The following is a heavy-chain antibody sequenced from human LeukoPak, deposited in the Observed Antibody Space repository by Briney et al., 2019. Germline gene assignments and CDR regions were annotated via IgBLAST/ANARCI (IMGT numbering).Heavy chain of an antibody. CDR1: GFTLSSYA. J-gene: IGHJ4*02. V-gene: IGHV3-23*01. CDR2: ISDTGNT. CDR3: AKAPVTTCRGAFCYPFDY. Sequence: GGSLRLSCAASGFTLSSYAMSWVRQAPGKRLEWVSAISDTGNTYHADSVKGRLTISRDSSKNTLFLQMNRLRPEDAAVYYCAKAPVTTCRGAFCYPFDYWGLGTLVTVSS. D-gene: IGHD2-15*01.